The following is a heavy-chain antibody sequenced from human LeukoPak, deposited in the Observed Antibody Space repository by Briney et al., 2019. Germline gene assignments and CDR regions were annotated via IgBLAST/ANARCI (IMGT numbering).Heavy chain of an antibody. Sequence: GGSLRLSCAASGFTFSSYWMSWVRQAPGKGLEWVANIKEDGSEKYYVDSVKGRFTISRDTSKNTLYLQMNSLRVEDTAVYYCTRSYSGVLAHFDYWGQGTLVTVSS. CDR3: TRSYSGVLAHFDY. V-gene: IGHV3-7*02. CDR2: IKEDGSEK. D-gene: IGHD5-12*01. J-gene: IGHJ4*02. CDR1: GFTFSSYW.